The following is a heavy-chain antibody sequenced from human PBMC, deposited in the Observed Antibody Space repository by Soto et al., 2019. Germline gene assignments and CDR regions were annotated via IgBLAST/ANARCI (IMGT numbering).Heavy chain of an antibody. D-gene: IGHD2-2*01. Sequence: QVQLVQSGAEVKKPGSSVKVSCKASGGTFSSYAISWVRQAPGQGLEWMGGIIPIFGTANYAQKFQGRVTITEDESTSTAYMELSSLRSEDTAVYYCARVVVPAASLYYYYGMDVWGQGTTVTVSS. CDR1: GGTFSSYA. V-gene: IGHV1-69*01. CDR2: IIPIFGTA. CDR3: ARVVVPAASLYYYYGMDV. J-gene: IGHJ6*02.